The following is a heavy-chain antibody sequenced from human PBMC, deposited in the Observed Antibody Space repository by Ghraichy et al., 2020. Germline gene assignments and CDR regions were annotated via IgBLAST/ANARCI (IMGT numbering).Heavy chain of an antibody. D-gene: IGHD3-10*01. J-gene: IGHJ6*02. CDR2: ISGSGGST. V-gene: IGHV3-23*01. CDR3: AKPGDYGSGSYRIYYYYGMDV. Sequence: GESLNISCAASGFTFSSYAMSWVRQAPGKGLEWVSAISGSGGSTYYADSVKGRFTISRDNSKNTLYLQMNSLRAEDTAVYYCAKPGDYGSGSYRIYYYYGMDVWGQGTTVTVSS. CDR1: GFTFSSYA.